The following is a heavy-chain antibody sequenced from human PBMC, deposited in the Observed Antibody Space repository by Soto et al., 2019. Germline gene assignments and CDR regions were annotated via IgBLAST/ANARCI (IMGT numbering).Heavy chain of an antibody. Sequence: ASVKVSCKASGYTFTSYYMHWVRQAPGQGLEWMGIINPSGGSTSYAQKFQGRVTMTRDTSTSTVYMELSSLRSEDTAVYYCARXPILEWLLSHYYYGMDVWGQGTTVTVSS. J-gene: IGHJ6*02. V-gene: IGHV1-46*01. D-gene: IGHD3-3*01. CDR2: INPSGGST. CDR1: GYTFTSYY. CDR3: ARXPILEWLLSHYYYGMDV.